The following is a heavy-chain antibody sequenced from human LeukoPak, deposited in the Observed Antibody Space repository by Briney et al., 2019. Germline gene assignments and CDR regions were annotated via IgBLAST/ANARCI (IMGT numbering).Heavy chain of an antibody. D-gene: IGHD4/OR15-4a*01. CDR1: GGSFSGYY. Sequence: SETLSLTCAVYGGSFSGYYWSWIRQPPGKGLEWIGEINHSGSTNYNPSLESRVTISVDTSKNQFSLKLSSVTAADTAVYYCARGRYGLWAKYYFDYWGQGTLVTVSS. CDR2: INHSGST. V-gene: IGHV4-34*01. CDR3: ARGRYGLWAKYYFDY. J-gene: IGHJ4*02.